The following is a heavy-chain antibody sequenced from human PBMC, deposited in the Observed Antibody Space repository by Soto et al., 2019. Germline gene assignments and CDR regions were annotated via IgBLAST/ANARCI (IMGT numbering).Heavy chain of an antibody. V-gene: IGHV4-34*01. CDR3: AREYASNWYYFDY. CDR1: GGSFSGDY. Sequence: SETLSLTCGVYGGSFSGDYWSWIRQPPGKGLEWIGEINHSGSTNYNPSLKSRVTISVDTSKNQFSLKLSSVTAADTAVYYCAREYASNWYYFDYWGQGTPVT. CDR2: INHSGST. J-gene: IGHJ4*02. D-gene: IGHD6-13*01.